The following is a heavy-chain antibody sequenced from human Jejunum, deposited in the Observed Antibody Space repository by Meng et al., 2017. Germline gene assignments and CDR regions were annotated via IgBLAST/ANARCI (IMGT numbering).Heavy chain of an antibody. V-gene: IGHV3-23*04. J-gene: IGHJ4*02. CDR1: GFSFRSYG. Sequence: EVQLVGAGGGLVTPGESLRLSCAASGFSFRSYGMSWVRQAPGKGLEWVSAISASGGSTDYADSVKGRFTISRDNSKNTLFLQMNSLGAEDTAVYYCANHPTASYDRSFDYWGQGTLVTVSS. CDR3: ANHPTASYDRSFDY. D-gene: IGHD3-16*01. CDR2: ISASGGST.